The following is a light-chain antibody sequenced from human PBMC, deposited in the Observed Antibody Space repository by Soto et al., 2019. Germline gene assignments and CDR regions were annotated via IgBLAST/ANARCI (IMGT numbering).Light chain of an antibody. Sequence: EVVMTQSPATLSVSPGERATLSCRASQYISKYLAWYQQRPGQAPRLLIYDASTRATGIPDRFSGSGSGTEFTLTISILQSEDVAVYYCHQYNEWRTFGQGTKVAIK. CDR2: DAS. CDR3: HQYNEWRT. J-gene: IGKJ1*01. V-gene: IGKV3-15*01. CDR1: QYISKY.